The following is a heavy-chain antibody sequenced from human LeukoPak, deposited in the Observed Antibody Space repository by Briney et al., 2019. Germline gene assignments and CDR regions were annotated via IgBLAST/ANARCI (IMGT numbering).Heavy chain of an antibody. CDR3: ARDRPVGYSSGWYTGFDY. Sequence: ASVKVSCKASGGTFSSYAISWVRQAPGQGLEWMGWISAYNGNTNYAQKLQGRVTMTTDTSTSTAYMELRSLRSDDTAVYYCARDRPVGYSSGWYTGFDYWGQGTLVTVSS. V-gene: IGHV1-18*01. J-gene: IGHJ4*02. CDR1: GGTFSSYA. D-gene: IGHD6-19*01. CDR2: ISAYNGNT.